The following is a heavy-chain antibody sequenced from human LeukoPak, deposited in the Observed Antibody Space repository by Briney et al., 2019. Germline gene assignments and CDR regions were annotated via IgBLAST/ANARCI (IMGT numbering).Heavy chain of an antibody. Sequence: GGSLRLSCAASGFTFSSYWMSWVRQAPGKGLEWVANIKQDGSEKYYVDSVKGRFTISRDNAKNSLYLQMNSLRAEDTAVYYCAREAGILTGYHYYYYMDVWGKGTTVTISS. CDR1: GFTFSSYW. J-gene: IGHJ6*03. CDR3: AREAGILTGYHYYYYMDV. D-gene: IGHD3-9*01. V-gene: IGHV3-7*01. CDR2: IKQDGSEK.